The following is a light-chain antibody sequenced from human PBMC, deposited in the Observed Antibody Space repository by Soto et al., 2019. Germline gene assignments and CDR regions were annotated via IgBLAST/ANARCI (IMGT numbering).Light chain of an antibody. CDR1: SGDVGGYDY. J-gene: IGLJ1*01. CDR3: SSHTSGSTRV. CDR2: EVT. V-gene: IGLV2-14*01. Sequence: QSGLTQPAAVSGSPGQSITISCTGTSGDVGGYDYVSWYQQHPDKAPKLMIYEVTKRPSWVSNRFSGSKSGNTASLTISGLQPEDEADYYCSSHTSGSTRVFGSGTKVTVL.